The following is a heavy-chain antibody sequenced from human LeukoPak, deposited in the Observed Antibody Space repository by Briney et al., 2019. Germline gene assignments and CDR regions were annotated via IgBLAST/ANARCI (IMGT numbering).Heavy chain of an antibody. CDR2: IYSGGST. CDR3: ARVVTYYPAFDI. D-gene: IGHD2-21*02. CDR1: GFTVSSNY. J-gene: IGHJ3*02. V-gene: IGHV3-66*01. Sequence: GGSLRLSCAASGFTVSSNYMSWVRQAPGKGLEWVSVIYSGGSTYYADSVKGRFTISRDNSKNTLYLQMNSLRAEDTAVYYCARVVTYYPAFDIRGQGTMVTVSS.